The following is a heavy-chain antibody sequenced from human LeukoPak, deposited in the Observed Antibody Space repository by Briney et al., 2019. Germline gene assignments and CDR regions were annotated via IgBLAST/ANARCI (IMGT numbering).Heavy chain of an antibody. J-gene: IGHJ5*02. CDR2: ISGSGGST. V-gene: IGHV3-23*01. Sequence: GGSLRLSCAASGLTFSSYAMSWVRQAPGKGLEWVSAISGSGGSTYYADSVKGRFTISRDNSKNTLYLQMNSLRAEDTAVYYCAKDGLHYYGSGSFFDPWGQGTLVTVSS. CDR1: GLTFSSYA. CDR3: AKDGLHYYGSGSFFDP. D-gene: IGHD3-10*01.